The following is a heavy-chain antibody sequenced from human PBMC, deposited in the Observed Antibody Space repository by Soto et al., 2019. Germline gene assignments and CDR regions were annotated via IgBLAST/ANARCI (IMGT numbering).Heavy chain of an antibody. CDR3: AKDLSWGQCDY. Sequence: EVQLVESGGGLVQPGGSLRLSCAAAGFTFSSYWMHWVRQDPGKGLVWVSSIKTDGTATQYADSVKGRFTVSRDNAKNALYLQLNSLRDEATAVYYCAKDLSWGQCDYWGQGTLVTVSS. CDR1: GFTFSSYW. D-gene: IGHD3-16*01. CDR2: IKTDGTAT. V-gene: IGHV3-74*03. J-gene: IGHJ4*02.